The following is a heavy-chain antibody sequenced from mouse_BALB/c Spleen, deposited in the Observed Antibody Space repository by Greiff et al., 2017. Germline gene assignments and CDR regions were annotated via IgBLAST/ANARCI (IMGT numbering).Heavy chain of an antibody. CDR2: IYPGDGDT. Sequence: VQLQESGAELVRPGSSVKISCKASGYAFSSYWMNWVKQRPGQGLEWIGQIYPGDGDTNYNGKFKGKATLTADKSSSTAYMQLSSLTSEDSAVYFCARSQYGNPHYYAMDYWGQGTSVTVSS. CDR3: ARSQYGNPHYYAMDY. J-gene: IGHJ4*01. CDR1: GYAFSSYW. D-gene: IGHD2-10*02. V-gene: IGHV1-80*01.